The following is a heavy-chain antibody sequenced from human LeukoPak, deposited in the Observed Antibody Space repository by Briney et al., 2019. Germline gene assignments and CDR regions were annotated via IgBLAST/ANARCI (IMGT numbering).Heavy chain of an antibody. CDR2: IYYSGST. CDR3: ARHTAVATVIADYYYGMDV. J-gene: IGHJ6*02. V-gene: IGHV4-39*01. CDR1: GGSISSSSYY. Sequence: SETLSLTCTVSGGSISSSSYYWGWIRQPPGKGLEWIGSIYYSGSTYYNPSLKSRVTISVDTSKNQFSLKLSSVTAADTAVYYCARHTAVATVIADYYYGMDVWGQGTTVTVSS. D-gene: IGHD4-11*01.